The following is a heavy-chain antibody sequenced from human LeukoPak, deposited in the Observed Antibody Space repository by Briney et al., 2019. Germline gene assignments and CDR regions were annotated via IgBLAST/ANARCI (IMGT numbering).Heavy chain of an antibody. D-gene: IGHD2-15*01. V-gene: IGHV1-3*01. CDR2: INAGNGNT. CDR1: GYTFTSYA. Sequence: ASVKVSCKASGYTFTSYAMHWVRQAPGQRLGWMGWINAGNGNTKYSQKFQGRVTITRDTSASTAYMELSSLRSEDTAVYYCARQYCSGGSCRSYYFDYWGQGTLVTVSS. J-gene: IGHJ4*02. CDR3: ARQYCSGGSCRSYYFDY.